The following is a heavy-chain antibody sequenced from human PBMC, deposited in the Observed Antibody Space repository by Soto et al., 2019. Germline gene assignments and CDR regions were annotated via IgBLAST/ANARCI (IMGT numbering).Heavy chain of an antibody. J-gene: IGHJ2*01. D-gene: IGHD2-8*01. CDR1: GFSFEDYA. CDR2: IRTKGYGVTT. V-gene: IGHV3-49*03. Sequence: EVQLVESGGGLVQPGRSLRLSCTTSGFSFEDYAVGWFRQATGKGLEWIGFIRTKGYGVTTKYAASVNGRFSISRDDFTGIAYLQMNSLKTEDTAVYYCGRVLSEMVASWSFDLWGRGTLLTVSS. CDR3: GRVLSEMVASWSFDL.